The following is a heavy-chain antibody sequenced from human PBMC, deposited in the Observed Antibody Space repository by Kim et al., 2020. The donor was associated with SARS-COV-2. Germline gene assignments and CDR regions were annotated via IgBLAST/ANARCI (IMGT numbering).Heavy chain of an antibody. J-gene: IGHJ6*02. CDR2: INRDGSGT. V-gene: IGHV3-74*01. CDR1: GFTFSSYW. Sequence: GGSLRLSCAASGFTFSSYWMHWVRQAPGKGLVWVSRINRDGSGTSYADSVKGRFTISRDNAQNTLYLQMNSLRAEDTAVYYCARDLDPNSNYYFYGMDVWGQGPTVTVSS. CDR3: ARDLDPNSNYYFYGMDV. D-gene: IGHD3-3*01.